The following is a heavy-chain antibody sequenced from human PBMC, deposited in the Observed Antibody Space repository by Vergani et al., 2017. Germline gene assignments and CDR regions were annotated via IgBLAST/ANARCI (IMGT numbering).Heavy chain of an antibody. J-gene: IGHJ4*02. V-gene: IGHV3-53*01. CDR1: GFTVSSNY. CDR2: IYSGGST. CDR3: ARYMGAPYGGYVGID. Sequence: EVQLVESGGGLIQPGGSLRLSCAASGFTVSSNYMSWVRQAPGKGLEWVSVIYSGGSTYYADSVKGRFTISRDNSKNTLYLQMNSLRAEDTAVYYCARYMGAPYGGYVGIDWGQGTLVTVSS. D-gene: IGHD5-12*01.